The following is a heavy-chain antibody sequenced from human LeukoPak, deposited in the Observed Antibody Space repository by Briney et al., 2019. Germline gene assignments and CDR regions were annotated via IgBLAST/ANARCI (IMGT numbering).Heavy chain of an antibody. D-gene: IGHD3-16*01. V-gene: IGHV3-23*01. CDR3: AKDDDWGRFNH. CDR2: ISPRGDIT. Sequence: GGSLRLSCAASGFTFSSYEMNWVRQAPGKGLEWVSGISPRGDITYYKDSVRGRFTISRDNFKNTVSLQLNSLRAEDTAMYYCAKDDDWGRFNHWGQGTLVTVSS. J-gene: IGHJ1*01. CDR1: GFTFSSYE.